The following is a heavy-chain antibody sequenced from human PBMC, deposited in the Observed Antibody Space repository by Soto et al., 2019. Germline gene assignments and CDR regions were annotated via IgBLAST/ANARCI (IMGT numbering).Heavy chain of an antibody. V-gene: IGHV1-3*01. D-gene: IGHD2-2*01. CDR1: GDTFTTYV. Sequence: ASVKVSCKASGDTFTTYVMHWVRQAPGQRLEWMGWINAGNGNTKYSQKFQGRVTIIRDTSASTAYMELSSLRSEDTAVYYCARESGDIVVVPGAMEDYGMDVWGQGTTVTVSS. J-gene: IGHJ6*02. CDR2: INAGNGNT. CDR3: ARESGDIVVVPGAMEDYGMDV.